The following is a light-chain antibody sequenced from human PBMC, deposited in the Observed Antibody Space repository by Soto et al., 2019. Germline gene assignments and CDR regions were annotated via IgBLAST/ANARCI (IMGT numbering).Light chain of an antibody. J-gene: IGLJ1*01. CDR3: AAWDDSLKGLV. CDR1: SSNIGSNT. Sequence: QSVLTQPPSASGTPGQRVTISCSGSSSNIGSNTVNWYQQLPGTAPKLLIYNNNQRPSGVPARCSGSKSGTSASLAISGLQSDDEADYYCAAWDDSLKGLVFGTGTKLTVL. CDR2: NNN. V-gene: IGLV1-44*01.